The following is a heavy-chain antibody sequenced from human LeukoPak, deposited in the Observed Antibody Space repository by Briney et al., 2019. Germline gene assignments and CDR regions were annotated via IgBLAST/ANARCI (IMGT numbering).Heavy chain of an antibody. CDR3: AVLMITFGGVIAQTLTLDY. Sequence: ASVKVSCKASGYTFTGYYMHWVRQAPGQGLEWMGRINPNSGGTNYAQEFQGRVTMTRDTSISTAYMELSRLRSDDTAVYYCAVLMITFGGVIAQTLTLDYWGQGTLVTVSS. J-gene: IGHJ4*02. V-gene: IGHV1-2*06. CDR2: INPNSGGT. D-gene: IGHD3-16*02. CDR1: GYTFTGYY.